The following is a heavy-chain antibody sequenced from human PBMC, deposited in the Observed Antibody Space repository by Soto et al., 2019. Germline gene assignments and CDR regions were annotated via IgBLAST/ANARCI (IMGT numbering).Heavy chain of an antibody. Sequence: PSETLSLTCTASGGSISSGGYYWSWIRQHPGKGLEWIGYIYYRGSTYYNPSLKSRVTISVATSKNQFSLKLSSVTAADTALSLCATAYYEYVGGSYRYNILFGPWGQGTLVTVSS. CDR3: ATAYYEYVGGSYRYNILFGP. CDR1: GGSISSGGYY. D-gene: IGHD3-16*01. J-gene: IGHJ5*02. CDR2: IYYRGST. V-gene: IGHV4-31*03.